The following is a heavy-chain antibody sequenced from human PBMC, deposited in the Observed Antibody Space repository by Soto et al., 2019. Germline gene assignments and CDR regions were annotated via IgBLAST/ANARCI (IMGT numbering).Heavy chain of an antibody. D-gene: IGHD3-10*01. CDR2: IFYSGST. J-gene: IGHJ5*01. V-gene: IGHV4-59*01. Sequence: QVQLQESGPGLVKPSETLSLTCTVSGGSISSYYWSWIRQPPGKGLEWIGFIFYSGSTSYDPALKSCGNLSIVTSEYQFSLKLNSVPSADTDVYYCSSMTGAPVLSFESWGQGTLVAVSS. CDR1: GGSISSYY. CDR3: SSMTGAPVLSFES.